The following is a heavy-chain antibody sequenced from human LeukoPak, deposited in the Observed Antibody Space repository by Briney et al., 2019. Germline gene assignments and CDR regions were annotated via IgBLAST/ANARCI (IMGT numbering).Heavy chain of an antibody. D-gene: IGHD2-2*01. CDR1: GFTFNNCA. CDR2: ISGSSST. Sequence: GGSLRLSCAASGFTFNNCAMSWVRQAPGKGLEWVSGISGSSSTYYADSVKGRFTISRGNSKNTFYLQMNSLRAEDTAVYYCAKGYQLLFYYYYYMDVWGKGTTVTVSS. V-gene: IGHV3-23*01. J-gene: IGHJ6*03. CDR3: AKGYQLLFYYYYYMDV.